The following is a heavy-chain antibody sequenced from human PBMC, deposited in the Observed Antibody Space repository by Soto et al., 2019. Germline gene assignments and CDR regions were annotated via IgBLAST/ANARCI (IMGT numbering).Heavy chain of an antibody. D-gene: IGHD3-9*01. CDR3: ARVQYYDSLTGYGGMDV. CDR2: IYYSGST. CDR1: GGSISSGDYY. J-gene: IGHJ6*02. V-gene: IGHV4-30-4*01. Sequence: PSETLSLTCTVSGGSISSGDYYWSWIRQPPGKGLEWIVYIYYSGSTYYNQSLKSRVTISVDTSKNQFSLKLSSVTAADTAVYYCARVQYYDSLTGYGGMDVWGQGTTVTVSS.